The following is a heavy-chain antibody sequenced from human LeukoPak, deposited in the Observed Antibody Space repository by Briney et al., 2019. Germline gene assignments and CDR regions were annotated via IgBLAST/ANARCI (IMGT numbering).Heavy chain of an antibody. J-gene: IGHJ1*01. V-gene: IGHV3-23*01. CDR3: ARAPSEIGGYYPEYFRH. Sequence: PGGSLRLSCVASGFTFSNYAMSWVRQAPGKGLEWVSAISGSGSGSYVADSVKGRFAISRDNAKNTLSLQMNSLRPEDTGVYYCARAPSEIGGYYPEYFRHWGQGTLVTVSS. D-gene: IGHD3-3*01. CDR1: GFTFSNYA. CDR2: ISGSGSGS.